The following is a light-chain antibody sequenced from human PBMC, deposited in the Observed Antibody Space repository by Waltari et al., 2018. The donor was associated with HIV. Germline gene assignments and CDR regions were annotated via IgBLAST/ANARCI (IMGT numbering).Light chain of an antibody. CDR3: WSYAGRGAV. CDR2: EVN. J-gene: IGLJ3*02. Sequence: QSALTQPAFVSGSPGQSITISYTATSSAVGGYKLVSWYQQHPGKAPKLMIYEVNERPAGVSNRCSGAESGNTASLTISGLLAEDEDHYYCWSYAGRGAVFGGVTKVTVL. V-gene: IGLV2-23*02. CDR1: SSAVGGYKL.